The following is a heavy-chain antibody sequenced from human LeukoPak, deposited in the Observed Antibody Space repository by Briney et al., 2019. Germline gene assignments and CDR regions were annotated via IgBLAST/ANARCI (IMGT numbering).Heavy chain of an antibody. CDR1: GFTFRTYG. Sequence: PGGSLRLSCAACGFTFRTYGMHWVRQAPGKGLDWVAVIWHDGSKTYYADSVKGRFTISRDNSKNTLYLQMNSLRAEDTAVFYCVRGSPNSGSQYGYWGQGTLVTVSS. V-gene: IGHV3-33*01. J-gene: IGHJ4*02. CDR3: VRGSPNSGSQYGY. CDR2: IWHDGSKT. D-gene: IGHD1-26*01.